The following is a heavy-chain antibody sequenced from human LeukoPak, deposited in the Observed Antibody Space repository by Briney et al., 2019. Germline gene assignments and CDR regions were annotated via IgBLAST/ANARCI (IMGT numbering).Heavy chain of an antibody. CDR3: ARDQGSYYGVDV. CDR2: MYTSGTT. CDR1: GGSISTYY. J-gene: IGHJ6*02. V-gene: IGHV4-4*07. Sequence: SETLSLTCTVPGGSISTYYWSWIRQPAGKGLEWIGRMYTSGTTKYNPSLKSRVTMSVDTSNNQFSLKVSSVTAADTAVYYCARDQGSYYGVDVWGQGTTVTVS.